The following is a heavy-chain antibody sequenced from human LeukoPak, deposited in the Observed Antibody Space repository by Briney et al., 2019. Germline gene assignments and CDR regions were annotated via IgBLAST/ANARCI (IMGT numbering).Heavy chain of an antibody. V-gene: IGHV3-23*01. CDR2: ISGSGGST. J-gene: IGHJ5*02. CDR3: AACSTSCSFGFDP. CDR1: GFTFSSYA. D-gene: IGHD2-2*01. Sequence: GGSLRLSCAASGFTFSSYAMSWVRQAPGKGLEWVSAISGSGGSTYYADSVKGRVTISRDNSKNTLYLQMNSLRAEDTAVYYCAACSTSCSFGFDPWGQGTLVTVSS.